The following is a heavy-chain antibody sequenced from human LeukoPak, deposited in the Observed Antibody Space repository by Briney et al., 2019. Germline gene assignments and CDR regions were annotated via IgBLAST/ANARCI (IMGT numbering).Heavy chain of an antibody. Sequence: GRSLRLSCAASGFTFDDYGMHWVRQAPGKGLEWVSGISWNSVGIAYADSVKGRFTISRDNAKNSLYLQMNSLRGEDTALYYCASLVANLDYWGQGTLVTVSS. CDR1: GFTFDDYG. D-gene: IGHD2-8*02. V-gene: IGHV3-9*01. CDR2: ISWNSVGI. J-gene: IGHJ4*02. CDR3: ASLVANLDY.